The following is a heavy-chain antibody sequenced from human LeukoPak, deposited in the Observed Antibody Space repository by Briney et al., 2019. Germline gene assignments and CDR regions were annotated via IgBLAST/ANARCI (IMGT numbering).Heavy chain of an antibody. CDR1: GFTVSAYA. V-gene: IGHV3-23*01. CDR2: IYDDNT. CDR3: AKDVADSGRYWDKFDY. D-gene: IGHD1-26*01. Sequence: GGSLRLSCAASGFTVSAYAMAWVRQAPGKGLEWVSTIYDDNTYYADSVKGRFTISRDNSKNTLFLQMNSLRAEDTAVYYCAKDVADSGRYWDKFDYWGLGTQVTVSS. J-gene: IGHJ4*02.